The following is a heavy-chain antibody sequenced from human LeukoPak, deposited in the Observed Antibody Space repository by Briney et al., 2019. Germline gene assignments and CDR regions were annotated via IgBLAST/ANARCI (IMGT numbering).Heavy chain of an antibody. CDR2: FYYTGTT. J-gene: IGHJ5*02. Sequence: PSETLSLTCFVSGASFNNNSWSWIRQTPGKELEWIGYFYYTGTTSYNPSLKGRVTLSVDTSKDQFSLKLTSVTPADTAVYYCVKFEWNSGIGSRFDPWGQGTLVTVSS. CDR1: GASFNNNS. D-gene: IGHD3-10*01. CDR3: VKFEWNSGIGSRFDP. V-gene: IGHV4-59*08.